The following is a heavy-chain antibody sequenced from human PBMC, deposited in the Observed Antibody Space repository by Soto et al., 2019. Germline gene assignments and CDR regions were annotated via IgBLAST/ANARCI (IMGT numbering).Heavy chain of an antibody. J-gene: IGHJ4*02. Sequence: GGSLRLSCAASGFTFSSYAMSWVRQAPGRGLEWVSAISGSGGSTYYADSVKGRFTISRDNSKNTLYLQMNSLRAEDTAVYYCAKGMESLPPYSCSSGFDYWGQGTLVTVSS. CDR1: GFTFSSYA. V-gene: IGHV3-23*01. CDR3: AKGMESLPPYSCSSGFDY. CDR2: ISGSGGST. D-gene: IGHD6-6*01.